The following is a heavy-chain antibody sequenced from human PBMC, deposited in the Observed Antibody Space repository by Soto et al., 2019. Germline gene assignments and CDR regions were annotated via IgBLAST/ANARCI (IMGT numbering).Heavy chain of an antibody. CDR1: GFNFRNYD. D-gene: IGHD2-8*02. CDR2: ISYDGQSQ. J-gene: IGHJ4*02. V-gene: IGHV3-30*18. Sequence: GGSLRLSCVASGFNFRNYDMHWVRQAPGKGLEWVAVISYDGQSQHYADSVKGRFTISRDNSENTVYLQMNRLSAEDAALYYCAKAFYPSVAISTGDYWGQVPLGTFSS. CDR3: AKAFYPSVAISTGDY.